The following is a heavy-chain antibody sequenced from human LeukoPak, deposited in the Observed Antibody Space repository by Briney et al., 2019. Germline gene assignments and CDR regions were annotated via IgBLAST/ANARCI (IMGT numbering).Heavy chain of an antibody. CDR1: GYTFTSYD. V-gene: IGHV1-8*01. CDR3: ARGLRRNYYGSGSYDY. J-gene: IGHJ4*02. D-gene: IGHD3-10*01. Sequence: GASVKVSCKASGYTFTSYDINWVRQATGQGLEWMGWMNPNSGNTGYAQKFQGRVTMTRNTSISTAYMELSSLGSEDTAVYYCARGLRRNYYGSGSYDYWGQGTLVTVSS. CDR2: MNPNSGNT.